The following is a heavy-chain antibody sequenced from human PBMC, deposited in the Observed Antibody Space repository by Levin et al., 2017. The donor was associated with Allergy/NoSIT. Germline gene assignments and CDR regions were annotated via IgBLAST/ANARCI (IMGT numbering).Heavy chain of an antibody. CDR1: GGSISSGGYX. CDR3: ARVAGYSYGYYFDY. CDR2: IYLSGST. J-gene: IGHJ4*02. D-gene: IGHD5-18*01. V-gene: IGHV4-30-2*01. Sequence: SETLSLTCAVSGGSISSGGYXXSXXXXXPGKGLEWIGNIYLSGSTNDNPSLKSRFTMSVDRSKNQFSLKLSYVTAADTAVYYCARVAGYSYGYYFDYWGPGTLVTVSS.